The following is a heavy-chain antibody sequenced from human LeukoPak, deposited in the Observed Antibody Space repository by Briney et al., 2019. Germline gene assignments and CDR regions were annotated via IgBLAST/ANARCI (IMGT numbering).Heavy chain of an antibody. V-gene: IGHV3-7*01. J-gene: IGHJ4*02. CDR2: IKEDGSEK. CDR1: GFTFNRDW. Sequence: GGSLSLTCTASGFTFNRDWTAWVRQAPGKGLEWVANIKEDGSEKNYVDSVKGRFTISRDNAENSVHLQMNDMRAEETGEYYGVTKEPSTSGWIYWGQGTLVSVSS. CDR3: VTKEPSTSGWIY. D-gene: IGHD6-19*01.